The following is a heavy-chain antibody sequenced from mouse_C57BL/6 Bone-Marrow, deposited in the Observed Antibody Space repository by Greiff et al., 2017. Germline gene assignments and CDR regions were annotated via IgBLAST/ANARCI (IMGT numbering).Heavy chain of an antibody. V-gene: IGHV14-3*01. Sequence: VQLKQSVAELVRPGASVKLSCTASGFNIKNTYMHWVKQRPEQGLEWIGRIDPANGNTKYAPKFQGKATITADTSSNTAYLQLSSLTSEDTAIYYCARYLFITTVVATGYFDVWGTGTTVTVSS. J-gene: IGHJ1*03. CDR3: ARYLFITTVVATGYFDV. D-gene: IGHD1-1*01. CDR1: GFNIKNTY. CDR2: IDPANGNT.